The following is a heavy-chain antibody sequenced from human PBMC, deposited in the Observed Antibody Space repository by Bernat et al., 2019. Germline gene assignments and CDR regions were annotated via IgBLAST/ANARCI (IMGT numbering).Heavy chain of an antibody. CDR1: GFSFTSYA. Sequence: EVQLVESGGGLVQPGGSLRLSCAASGFSFTSYAMSWVRQAPGKGLEWVSTISGSGGSTYYADSVKGRFTISRDNSKNTLYLQMSSLRAEDTAIYYCAKSSALLVPVWFDPWGQGTLVTVSS. CDR3: AKSSALLVPVWFDP. V-gene: IGHV3-23*04. J-gene: IGHJ5*02. CDR2: ISGSGGST. D-gene: IGHD2-21*02.